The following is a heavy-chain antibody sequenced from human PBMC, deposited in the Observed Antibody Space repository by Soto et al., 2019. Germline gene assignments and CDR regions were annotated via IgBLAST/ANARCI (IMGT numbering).Heavy chain of an antibody. D-gene: IGHD2-8*01. CDR2: TYYRSKWYN. Sequence: SQTPSLTGAIAGDNGSTHNATLGVVMHSPSRGLEWLGRTYYRSKWYNDYAVSVEGRITINPDTSNNQVSLQLNSVTPDDTAVYYCARLIGNSWLDSWGQGTLVTVSS. CDR1: GDNGSTHNAT. J-gene: IGHJ5*01. V-gene: IGHV6-1*01. CDR3: ARLIGNSWLDS.